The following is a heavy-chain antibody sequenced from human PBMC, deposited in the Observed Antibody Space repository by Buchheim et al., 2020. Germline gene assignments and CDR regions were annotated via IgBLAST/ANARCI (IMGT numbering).Heavy chain of an antibody. J-gene: IGHJ6*01. Sequence: EVQLVESGGGLVQPGGSLRLSCAASAFSFSNYWMHWVRQAPGKGLVWVSRINTDGSNTNYADSVEGRFTISRDNAKNTLSLQMNSLRAEDTAVYYCARGPRDYFGMDVWGQGTT. CDR1: AFSFSNYW. CDR3: ARGPRDYFGMDV. V-gene: IGHV3-74*01. CDR2: INTDGSNT.